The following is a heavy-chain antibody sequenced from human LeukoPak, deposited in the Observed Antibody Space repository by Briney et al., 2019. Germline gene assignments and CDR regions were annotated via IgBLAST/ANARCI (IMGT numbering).Heavy chain of an antibody. D-gene: IGHD6-13*01. CDR3: ATLEQQLVRTYYFDY. CDR1: GYTLTELS. V-gene: IGHV1-24*01. CDR2: FDPEDGET. J-gene: IGHJ4*02. Sequence: GASVKVSCKVSGYTLTELSMHRVRQAPGKGLEWMGGFDPEDGETIYAQKFQGRVTMTEDTSTDTAYMELSSLRSEDTAVYYCATLEQQLVRTYYFDYWGQGTLVTVSS.